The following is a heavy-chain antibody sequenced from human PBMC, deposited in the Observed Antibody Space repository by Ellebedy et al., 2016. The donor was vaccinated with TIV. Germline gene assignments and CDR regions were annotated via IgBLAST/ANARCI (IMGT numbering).Heavy chain of an antibody. Sequence: GGSLRLXXAASGFTFSSYWMQWIRQAPGKGLEWVANIKQDGSAKYYVDSVKGRFTISRDNAKNSVYLQMNNLRAEDTAVYYCARRYMDVWGRGTTVTVSS. CDR1: GFTFSSYW. J-gene: IGHJ6*03. CDR2: IKQDGSAK. V-gene: IGHV3-7*01. CDR3: ARRYMDV.